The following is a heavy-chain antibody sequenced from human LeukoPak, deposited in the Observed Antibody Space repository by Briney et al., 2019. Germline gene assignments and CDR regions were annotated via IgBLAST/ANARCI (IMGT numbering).Heavy chain of an antibody. CDR2: MNPNSGNT. V-gene: IGHV1-8*01. CDR1: GYTFTSYD. Sequence: ASVKVSCTASGYTFTSYDINWVRQATGQGLEWMGWMNPNSGNTGYAQKFQGRVTMTRNTSISTAYMELSSLRSEDTAVYYCARGVVELGLWYYYYGMDVWGQGTTVTVSS. CDR3: ARGVVELGLWYYYYGMDV. J-gene: IGHJ6*02. D-gene: IGHD6-6*01.